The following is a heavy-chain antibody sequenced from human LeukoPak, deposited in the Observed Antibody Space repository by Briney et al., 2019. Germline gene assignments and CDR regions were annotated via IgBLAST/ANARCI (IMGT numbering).Heavy chain of an antibody. CDR1: GGSISRSSYY. V-gene: IGHV4-39*01. CDR3: ASDRRYCSSTSCYRD. CDR2: IYYGGST. D-gene: IGHD2-2*01. Sequence: SETLSLTCTVSGGSISRSSYYWGWIRQPPGKGLEWIGSIYYGGSTYYNPSLKSRVAISVATSKNQFSLKLTSVTAADTAVYYCASDRRYCSSTSCYRDWGQGTLVTVSS. J-gene: IGHJ4*02.